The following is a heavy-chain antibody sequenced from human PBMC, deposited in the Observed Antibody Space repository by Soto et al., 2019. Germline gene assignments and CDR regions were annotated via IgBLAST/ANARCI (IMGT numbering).Heavy chain of an antibody. V-gene: IGHV1-69*13. CDR1: GGTFISYA. J-gene: IGHJ6*02. D-gene: IGHD2-15*01. Sequence: GASVKVSCKASGGTFISYAISWVRQAPGQGLEWMGGIIPIFGTANYAQKFQGRVTITADESTSTAYMELSSLRSEDTAVYYCARGAAALYYYGMDVWGQGTTVTVSS. CDR2: IIPIFGTA. CDR3: ARGAAALYYYGMDV.